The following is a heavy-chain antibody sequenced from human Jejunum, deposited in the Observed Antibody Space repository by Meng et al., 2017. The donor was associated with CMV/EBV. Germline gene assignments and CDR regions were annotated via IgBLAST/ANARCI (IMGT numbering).Heavy chain of an antibody. CDR1: GDSISSSNYY. V-gene: IGHV4-39*07. CDR2: IYYTGST. Sequence: LQLQGSGPELGKPSETLALLCTVSGDSISSSNYYWGWIRQSPGKGLEWIGSIYYTGSTYYNPSLKSRLTISIDTSKNQFSLKLSSVTAADTAIYYCARGLSTSSSGYWGQGTLVTVSS. D-gene: IGHD6-6*01. J-gene: IGHJ4*02. CDR3: ARGLSTSSSGY.